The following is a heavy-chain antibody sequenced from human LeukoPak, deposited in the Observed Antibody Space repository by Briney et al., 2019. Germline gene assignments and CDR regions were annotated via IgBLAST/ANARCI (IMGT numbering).Heavy chain of an antibody. D-gene: IGHD6-13*01. V-gene: IGHV4-39*07. CDR1: GGSISSSSYY. J-gene: IGHJ4*02. CDR3: ARVGGDSSSWYANFDY. CDR2: IYYSGNT. Sequence: RTSETLSLTCTVSGGSISSSSYYWGWIRQPPGKGLEWIGNIYYSGNTYYNSSLKSRVTISVDTSKNQFSLKLSSVTAADTAVYYCARVGGDSSSWYANFDYWGQGTLVTVSS.